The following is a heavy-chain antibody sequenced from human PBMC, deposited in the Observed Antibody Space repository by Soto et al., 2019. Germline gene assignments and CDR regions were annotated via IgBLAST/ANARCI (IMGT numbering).Heavy chain of an antibody. V-gene: IGHV4-34*01. CDR3: ASRDPGTSVDY. CDR1: GGSFSGYY. J-gene: IGHJ4*02. CDR2: IYRTGST. Sequence: SETLSLTCAVYGGSFSGYYWSWIRQPPGQGLEWIGEIYRTGSTNYNPSLKSRVTISLDKSENQFSLKVTSLTAADTAVYYCASRDPGTSVDYWGQGTLVTVSS. D-gene: IGHD1-7*01.